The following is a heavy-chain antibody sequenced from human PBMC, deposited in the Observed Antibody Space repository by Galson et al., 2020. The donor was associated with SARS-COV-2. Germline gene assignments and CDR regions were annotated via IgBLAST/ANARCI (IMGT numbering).Heavy chain of an antibody. D-gene: IGHD4-17*01. CDR1: GVTGRRYG. CDR3: AREDYGDYFVY. V-gene: IGHV3-33*01. Sequence: GGERRRYGEGWGVTGRRYGMQWVSQATGKGREWVEGIWYDGSNKYYADSVKGRFTSSRDNSKKNLYLHMNSLRAEDRAVYYCAREDYGDYFVYWGQGTLVTVSS. J-gene: IGHJ4*02. CDR2: IWYDGSNK.